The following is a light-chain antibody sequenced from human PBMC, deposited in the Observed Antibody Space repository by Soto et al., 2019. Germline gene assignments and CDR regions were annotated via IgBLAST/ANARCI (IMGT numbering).Light chain of an antibody. CDR3: QQYGSSRT. Sequence: EIVLTQSPGTLSLYPGERATLSCRASQSVRSSYLAWYQQKPGQAPRLLIYGASSRATGIPDRFSGSGSGTDFTLTISRLEPEDFAVYYCQQYGSSRTFGQGTKVEIK. V-gene: IGKV3-20*01. CDR1: QSVRSSY. J-gene: IGKJ1*01. CDR2: GAS.